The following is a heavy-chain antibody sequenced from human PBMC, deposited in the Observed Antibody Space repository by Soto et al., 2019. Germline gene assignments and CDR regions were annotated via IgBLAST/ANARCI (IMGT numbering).Heavy chain of an antibody. CDR2: IIPILRIA. CDR1: VGPFSSYT. V-gene: IGHV1-69*08. CDR3: ARDALVLKQWLPIYGMDV. Sequence: QIQLVQSGAEVKKPGSSVKVSCKSSVGPFSSYTISWVRQAPGQGLEWMGRIIPILRIANYAQKFQGRVTITADKSTSTASMELISLTSEDTAVYYCARDALVLKQWLPIYGMDVWGQGTTVTVSS. J-gene: IGHJ6*02. D-gene: IGHD6-19*01.